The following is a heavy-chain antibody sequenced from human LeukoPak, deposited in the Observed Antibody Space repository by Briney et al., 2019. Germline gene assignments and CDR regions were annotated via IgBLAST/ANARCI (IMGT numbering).Heavy chain of an antibody. CDR2: IKSKTDGGTT. D-gene: IGHD3-10*01. CDR1: GFTFSNAW. CDR3: LRFGELLSLDY. V-gene: IGHV3-15*01. Sequence: GGSLRLPCAASGFTFSNAWMSWVRQAPGKGLEWVGRIKSKTDGGTTDYAAPVKGRFTISRDDSKNTLYLQMNSLKTEDTAVYYCLRFGELLSLDYWGQGTLVTVSS. J-gene: IGHJ4*02.